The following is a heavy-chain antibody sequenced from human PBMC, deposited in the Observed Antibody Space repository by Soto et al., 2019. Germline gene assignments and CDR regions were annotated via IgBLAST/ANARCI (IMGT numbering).Heavy chain of an antibody. CDR2: IYYSGSP. V-gene: IGHV4-31*03. J-gene: IGHJ4*02. CDR1: HGSISSGSYY. CDR3: ASSYDSSGYYNYFDY. D-gene: IGHD3-22*01. Sequence: SETLSLTCTVSHGSISSGSYYCSSIRQHPGKDLEWIGYIYYSGSPHYNPSLKSRVTISVDTSKNQFSLKLSSVTAADTALYYCASSYDSSGYYNYFDYWGQGTLVTVSS.